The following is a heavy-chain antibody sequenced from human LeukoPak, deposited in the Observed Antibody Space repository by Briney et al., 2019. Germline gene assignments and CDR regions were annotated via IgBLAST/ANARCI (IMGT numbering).Heavy chain of an antibody. CDR1: GYTFTSYY. CDR2: INPSGGST. V-gene: IGHV1-46*01. D-gene: IGHD3-16*02. J-gene: IGHJ4*02. CDR3: ARGEIMITFGGVIAPFDY. Sequence: ASVKVSCKASGYTFTSYYMHWVRQAPGQGLEWIGIINPSGGSTSYAQKFQGRVTMTTDTSTSTAYMELRGLRSDDTAVYYCARGEIMITFGGVIAPFDYWGQGTLVTVSS.